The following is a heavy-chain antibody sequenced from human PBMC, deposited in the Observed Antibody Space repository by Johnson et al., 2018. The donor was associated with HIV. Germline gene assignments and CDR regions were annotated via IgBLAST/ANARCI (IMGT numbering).Heavy chain of an antibody. J-gene: IGHJ3*02. CDR1: GFTFSSYD. Sequence: VQLVESGGGLVQPGGSLRLSCAASGFTFSSYDMHWVRQATGKGLEWVSAIGTAGDTYYPGSVKGRFTISRDNAKNSLYLQMNSLRAEDTAVYYCVRACRDGYTCDAFDIWGQGTMVTVSS. CDR3: VRACRDGYTCDAFDI. CDR2: IGTAGDT. V-gene: IGHV3-13*01. D-gene: IGHD5-24*01.